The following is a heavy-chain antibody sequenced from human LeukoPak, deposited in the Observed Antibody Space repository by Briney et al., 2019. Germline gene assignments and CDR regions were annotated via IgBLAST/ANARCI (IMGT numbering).Heavy chain of an antibody. Sequence: SETLSLTCTVPGGSISSSSYYWSWIRQPPGKGLEWIGSIYYSGSTYYNPSLKSRVTISVDTSKNQFSLKLSSVTAADTAVYYCARQTLRLTDAFDIWGQGTMVTVSS. D-gene: IGHD4/OR15-4a*01. J-gene: IGHJ3*02. V-gene: IGHV4-39*01. CDR3: ARQTLRLTDAFDI. CDR1: GGSISSSSYY. CDR2: IYYSGST.